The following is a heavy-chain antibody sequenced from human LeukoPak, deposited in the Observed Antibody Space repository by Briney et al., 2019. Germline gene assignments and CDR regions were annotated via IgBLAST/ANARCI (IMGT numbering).Heavy chain of an antibody. CDR1: GDSIRGFY. CDR2: MYISGST. D-gene: IGHD3-3*01. Sequence: SETLSLTCTVSGDSIRGFYWSWVRQPAGQGLEYIGHMYISGSTTYNPSLMSRVSMSLDLAKYEVSLKLTSVTAADTAIYFCASLDGETFAHWGRGTLVLVSS. J-gene: IGHJ5*02. CDR3: ASLDGETFAH. V-gene: IGHV4-4*07.